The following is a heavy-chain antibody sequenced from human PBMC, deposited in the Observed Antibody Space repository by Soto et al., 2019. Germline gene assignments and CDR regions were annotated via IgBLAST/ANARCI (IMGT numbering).Heavy chain of an antibody. D-gene: IGHD2-15*01. CDR1: GYTFANYG. CDR3: ARDSAFLFGSTGYFDY. Sequence: QVELKQSGAAVKKPGASVKVSCRASGYTFANYGITWVRLAPGQGLQWMGWISGHDGKTKSNKNLQGRITMTTDTSTNTAYLELKNRKSEDTAIYYCARDSAFLFGSTGYFDYWGQGTLVSVSS. CDR2: ISGHDGKT. V-gene: IGHV1-18*04. J-gene: IGHJ4*02.